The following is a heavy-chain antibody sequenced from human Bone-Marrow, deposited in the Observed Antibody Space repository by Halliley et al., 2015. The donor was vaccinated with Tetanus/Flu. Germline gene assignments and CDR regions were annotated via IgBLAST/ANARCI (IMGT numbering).Heavy chain of an antibody. Sequence: SLRLSCVASGFTSSTFGMSWVRQAPGKGLEWVSGITTSGDITYYADSVKGRFTISRDNSKNTLYLQMNSLRAEDSAIYYCADGGFYEFGSYPPQFSHHWGQGTLVTVSS. J-gene: IGHJ1*01. CDR3: ADGGFYEFGSYPPQFSHH. D-gene: IGHD3-22*01. V-gene: IGHV3-23*01. CDR1: GFTSSTFG. CDR2: ITTSGDIT.